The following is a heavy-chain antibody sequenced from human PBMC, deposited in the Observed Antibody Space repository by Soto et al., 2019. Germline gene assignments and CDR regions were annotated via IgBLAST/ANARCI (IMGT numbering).Heavy chain of an antibody. CDR1: GGSVSSGSYY. D-gene: IGHD3-10*01. Sequence: PSETLSLTCTVSGGSVSSGSYYWSWIRQPPGKGLEWIGYIYYSGSTNYNPSLKSRVTISVDTSKNQFSLKLSSVTAADMAVYYCARDAGDGHPFDYWGQGTLVTVSS. J-gene: IGHJ4*02. CDR2: IYYSGST. CDR3: ARDAGDGHPFDY. V-gene: IGHV4-61*01.